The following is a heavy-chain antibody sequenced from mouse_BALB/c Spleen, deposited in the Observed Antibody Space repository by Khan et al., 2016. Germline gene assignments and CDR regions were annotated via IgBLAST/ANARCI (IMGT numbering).Heavy chain of an antibody. V-gene: IGHV1-9*01. CDR3: AKTDRLGYFDY. CDR2: ILPGSGST. CDR1: GYTFSSYW. Sequence: QVQLQQSGAELMKPGASVKISCKATGYTFSSYWIEWVKQRPGHGLEWIGEILPGSGSTNYNEKFRGKATFTADTSSNTAYMQLSSLTSEDSAVHYCAKTDRLGYFDYWGQGTTLTVSS. D-gene: IGHD4-1*01. J-gene: IGHJ2*01.